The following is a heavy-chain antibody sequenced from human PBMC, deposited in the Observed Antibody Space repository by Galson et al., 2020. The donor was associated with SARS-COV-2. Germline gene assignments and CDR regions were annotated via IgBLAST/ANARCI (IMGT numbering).Heavy chain of an antibody. J-gene: IGHJ6*03. CDR3: ARGGFIAARTNYYYYYMDA. Sequence: SVKVSCKASGGTFSSYAISWVRQAPGQGLEWMGGIIPIFGTANYAQKFQGRVTITADESTSTAYMELSSLRSEDTAVYYCARGGFIAARTNYYYYYMDAGGKGSTVTVAS. CDR1: GGTFSSYA. D-gene: IGHD6-6*01. CDR2: IIPIFGTA. V-gene: IGHV1-69*13.